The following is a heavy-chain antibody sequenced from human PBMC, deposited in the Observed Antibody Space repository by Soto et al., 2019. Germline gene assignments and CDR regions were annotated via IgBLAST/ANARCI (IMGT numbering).Heavy chain of an antibody. CDR2: IGTSAST. CDR1: GFTFSSYS. Sequence: DVRLLESGGGLVQPGGSLRLSCAASGFTFSSYSMSWVRQAPGKGLEWVSTIGTSASTYYGDSVRGRFTISRDNSRTTLYLQMHSLRAEDTAVYYCADLSRYCTSSNCDWGQGTLVTVSS. D-gene: IGHD2-2*01. J-gene: IGHJ4*02. V-gene: IGHV3-23*01. CDR3: ADLSRYCTSSNCD.